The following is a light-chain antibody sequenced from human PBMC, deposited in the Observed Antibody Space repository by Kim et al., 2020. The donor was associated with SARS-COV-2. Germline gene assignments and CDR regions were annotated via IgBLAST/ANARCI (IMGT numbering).Light chain of an antibody. J-gene: IGLJ3*02. CDR1: NIGSKS. Sequence: APGKTARITCGGHNIGSKSVLWYQQKPGQAPVLVIYYDSDRPSGIPERFSGSNSGNTATLTISMVEAGDEADYYCQVWDSSSDHPVFGGGTQLTVL. CDR3: QVWDSSSDHPV. CDR2: YDS. V-gene: IGLV3-21*04.